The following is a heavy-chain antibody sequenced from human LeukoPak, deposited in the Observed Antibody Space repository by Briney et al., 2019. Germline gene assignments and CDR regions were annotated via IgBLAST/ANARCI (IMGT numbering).Heavy chain of an antibody. CDR3: ARGREWVRLSFDY. V-gene: IGHV3-7*03. CDR1: VLNHSWYR. CDR2: IKQDGGEK. Sequence: GGPLTHLRSLWVLNHSWYRLRWVPVAPGKGLEWVWEIKQDGGEKYYPVPQKARYTISRDNAKNSLYLHMNSLRAEDTAVYYCARGREWVRLSFDYWGQGTLVTVSS. D-gene: IGHD5-12*01. J-gene: IGHJ4*02.